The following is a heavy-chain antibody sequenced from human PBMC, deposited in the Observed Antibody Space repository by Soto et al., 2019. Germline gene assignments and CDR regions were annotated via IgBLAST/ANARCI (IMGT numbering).Heavy chain of an antibody. V-gene: IGHV3-23*01. Sequence: GGSLRLSCAASGFTFSSYAMSWVRQAPGKGLEWVSVISGSGGSTYYADSVKGRFTISRDNSKNTLNLQMNSLRAEDTAVYYCAKDTYYYDSSGYYYTCYFDYWGQGTLVTVSS. CDR1: GFTFSSYA. J-gene: IGHJ4*02. D-gene: IGHD3-22*01. CDR2: ISGSGGST. CDR3: AKDTYYYDSSGYYYTCYFDY.